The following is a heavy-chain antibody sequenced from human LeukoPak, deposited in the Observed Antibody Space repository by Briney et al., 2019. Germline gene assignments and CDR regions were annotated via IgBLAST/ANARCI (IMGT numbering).Heavy chain of an antibody. D-gene: IGHD3-10*01. CDR3: ARAVRGVIIKNYYYYYMDV. CDR2: MNPNSGKT. V-gene: IGHV1-8*01. J-gene: IGHJ6*03. CDR1: GYTFTSYD. Sequence: GASVKVSCKASGYTFTSYDINWVRQATGQGLEWMGWMNPNSGKTGYAQKFQGRVTMTRNTSISTAYMELSSLRSEDTAVYYCARAVRGVIIKNYYYYYMDVWGKGTTVTVSS.